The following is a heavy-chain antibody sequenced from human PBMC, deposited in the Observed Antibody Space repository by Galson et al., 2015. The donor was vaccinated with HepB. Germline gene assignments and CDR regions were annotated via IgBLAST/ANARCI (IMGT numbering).Heavy chain of an antibody. J-gene: IGHJ4*02. CDR2: ISDDGKTA. CDR1: GFTFTSYN. D-gene: IGHD1-1*01. CDR3: ARDSNWNFDY. Sequence: SLRLSCATSGFTFTSYNMHWVRQSPVKGLEWLAIISDDGKTAFYADSVKGRFTISRDNSKNTLSLQMNSLRPDDTAVYYCARDSNWNFDYWGQGTLVTVYS. V-gene: IGHV3-30*01.